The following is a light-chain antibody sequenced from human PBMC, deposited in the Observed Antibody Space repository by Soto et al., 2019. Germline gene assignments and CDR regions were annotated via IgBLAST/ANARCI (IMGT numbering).Light chain of an antibody. CDR1: SSNIGAGYD. V-gene: IGLV1-40*01. CDR2: NNN. CDR3: QSYDSSLSGSV. J-gene: IGLJ2*01. Sequence: QSVLTQPPSVSGAPGQRVTISCTGSSSNIGAGYDVHWYQQLPGTAPKLLIYNNNNRPSVVPDRFSGSKSGTSASLAITGLQAEDEADYYCQSYDSSLSGSVFGGGTKLTVL.